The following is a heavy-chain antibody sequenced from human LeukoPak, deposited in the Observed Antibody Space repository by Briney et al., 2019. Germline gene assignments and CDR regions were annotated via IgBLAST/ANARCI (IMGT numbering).Heavy chain of an antibody. V-gene: IGHV4-38-2*01. CDR3: ARLRNGYCSSTSCSTEYDH. J-gene: IGHJ4*02. CDR2: NYHSGST. CDR1: GYSISSGYY. D-gene: IGHD2-2*01. Sequence: SETLSLTCAVSGYSISSGYYWGWIRQPPGKGLEWIGSNYHSGSTYYNPSLKSRVTISVDTSKNQFSLKLSSVTAADTAVYYCARLRNGYCSSTSCSTEYDHWGQGTLVTVSS.